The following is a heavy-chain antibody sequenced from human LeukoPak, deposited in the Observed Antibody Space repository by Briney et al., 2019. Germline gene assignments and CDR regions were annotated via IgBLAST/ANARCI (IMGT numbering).Heavy chain of an antibody. J-gene: IGHJ1*01. V-gene: IGHV4-59*01. D-gene: IGHD3-22*01. CDR2: IYYSGST. CDR3: ANDDSSGYYFVLADHLYFQH. Sequence: PSETLSLTCTVSGGSISSYYWSWHRQPPGQGLEWIGYIYYSGSTNYNTSLKSRVTISVDTSKNQFSLKLSSVTAADTAVYYCANDDSSGYYFVLADHLYFQHWGQGTLVTVSS. CDR1: GGSISSYY.